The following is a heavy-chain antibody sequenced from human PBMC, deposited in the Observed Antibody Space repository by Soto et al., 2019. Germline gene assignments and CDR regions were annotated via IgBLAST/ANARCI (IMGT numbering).Heavy chain of an antibody. D-gene: IGHD5-12*01. J-gene: IGHJ3*02. CDR3: AKSGEGGDAFDI. V-gene: IGHV3-9*01. CDR2: ISWNSGSI. CDR1: GFTFDDYA. Sequence: GGSLRLSCAASGFTFDDYAMHWVRQAPGKGLEWVSGISWNSGSIGYADSVKGRFTISRDNAKNSLYLQMNSLRAEDTALYYCAKSGEGGDAFDIWGQGTMVTV.